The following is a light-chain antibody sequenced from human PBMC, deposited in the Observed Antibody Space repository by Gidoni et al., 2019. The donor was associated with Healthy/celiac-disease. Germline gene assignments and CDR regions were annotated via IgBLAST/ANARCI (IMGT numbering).Light chain of an antibody. V-gene: IGLV3-1*01. CDR1: KLGDKY. CDR2: QDS. Sequence: SYELTQPPSVSVSPGQTASITCSGDKLGDKYACWYQQKPGQSPVLVIYQDSKRPSGIPERFSGSNSGNTATLTISGTQPMDEADYYCQAWDSSPYVVFGGGTKLTVL. J-gene: IGLJ2*01. CDR3: QAWDSSPYVV.